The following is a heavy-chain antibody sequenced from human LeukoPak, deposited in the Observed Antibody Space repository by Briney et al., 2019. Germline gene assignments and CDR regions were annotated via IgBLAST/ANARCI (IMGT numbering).Heavy chain of an antibody. Sequence: AGGSLRLSCAASGFTFSDYAMSWVRQALGKGLKWVSVISGSGGSTYNVDPVKGRFTISRDNSKNTLYLQMNSLRAEDTAVYYCAKSVESAVTTNPYFDYWGQGILVTVSS. CDR1: GFTFSDYA. D-gene: IGHD4-17*01. J-gene: IGHJ4*02. V-gene: IGHV3-23*01. CDR3: AKSVESAVTTNPYFDY. CDR2: ISGSGGST.